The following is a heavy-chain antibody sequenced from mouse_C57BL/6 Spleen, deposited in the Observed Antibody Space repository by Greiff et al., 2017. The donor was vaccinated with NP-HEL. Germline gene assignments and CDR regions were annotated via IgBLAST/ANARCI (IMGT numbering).Heavy chain of an antibody. Sequence: QVQLQQSGPGLVQPSQSLSITCTVSGFSLTSYGVHWVRQSPGKGLEWLGVIWSGGSTDYNAAFISRLSISKANSKSQVFFKMNSLQADDTAIYYWARNVITTVVAPYAMDYWGQGTSVTVSS. CDR2: IWSGGST. CDR1: GFSLTSYG. V-gene: IGHV2-2*01. J-gene: IGHJ4*01. D-gene: IGHD1-1*01. CDR3: ARNVITTVVAPYAMDY.